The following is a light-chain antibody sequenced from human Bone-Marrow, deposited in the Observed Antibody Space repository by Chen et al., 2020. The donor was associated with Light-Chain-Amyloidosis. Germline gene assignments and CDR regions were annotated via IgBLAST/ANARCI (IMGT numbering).Light chain of an antibody. CDR1: DLPTKY. CDR2: RDT. V-gene: IGLV3-25*03. CDR3: QSADSSGTYEVI. J-gene: IGLJ2*01. Sequence: SYELTQPPSVSVSPGQTARITCSGDDLPTKYAYWYQQKPGQAPVLVIHRDTERPSGISERFSGSSSGTTATLSISGGQAEDEADYHCQSADSSGTYEVIFGGGTKLTFL.